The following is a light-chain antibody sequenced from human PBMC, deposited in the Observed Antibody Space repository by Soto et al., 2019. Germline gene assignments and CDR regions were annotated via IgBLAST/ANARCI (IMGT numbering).Light chain of an antibody. CDR3: HQRQSWPRT. V-gene: IGKV3-20*01. J-gene: IGKJ1*01. CDR1: QSISSKY. Sequence: EIVLTQSPGTLSLSPGERATLSCTASQSISSKYFAWYQQKPGQAPRLLIYGASTRATGIPDRFSGSGSGTHFTLTISRLEPEDFAVYYCHQRQSWPRTFGQGTKVDIK. CDR2: GAS.